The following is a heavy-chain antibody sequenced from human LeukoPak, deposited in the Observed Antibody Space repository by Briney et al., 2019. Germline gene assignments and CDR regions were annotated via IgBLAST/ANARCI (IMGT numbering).Heavy chain of an antibody. CDR2: ISAYNGNT. J-gene: IGHJ6*03. V-gene: IGHV1-18*01. CDR1: GYTFTSYG. D-gene: IGHD3-10*01. Sequence: ASVKVSCKASGYTFTSYGISWVRQAPGQGLEWMGWISAYNGNTNYAQKLQGRVTMTTDTSTSTAYMELRSLRSDDTAVYYCARVAVLLWFGELLRPFRDYYYMDVWGKGTTVTVSS. CDR3: ARVAVLLWFGELLRPFRDYYYMDV.